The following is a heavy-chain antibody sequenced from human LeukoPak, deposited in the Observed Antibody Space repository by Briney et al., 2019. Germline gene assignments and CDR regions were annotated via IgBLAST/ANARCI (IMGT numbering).Heavy chain of an antibody. CDR3: AKMVPGYGDYAAAPYYFDY. Sequence: GGFRRLSCAGAECTVRTDSRNWVRQDPGKGLEWVSSISSSSTYIYYTDSVKGRFTISRDNAKNSLFLQMNSLRAEDTAVYYCAKMVPGYGDYAAAPYYFDYWGQGTLVTVSS. V-gene: IGHV3-21*01. D-gene: IGHD4-17*01. CDR1: ECTVRTDS. CDR2: ISSSSTYI. J-gene: IGHJ4*02.